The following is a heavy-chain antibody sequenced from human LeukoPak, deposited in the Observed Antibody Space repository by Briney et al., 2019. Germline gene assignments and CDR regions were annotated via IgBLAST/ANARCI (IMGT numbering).Heavy chain of an antibody. CDR1: GYTFTDYH. V-gene: IGHV1-2*02. J-gene: IGHJ4*02. D-gene: IGHD2-2*01. CDR2: INPNDSDT. Sequence: ASVKVSCKASGYTFTDYHMHWVRQAPGQGFEWVGWINPNDSDTYYAQKFQGRVTMTRDTSISTAHMEVSRLRSDDTAVYYCARANFLYCSSTSCLFDYWGQGTLVTVSS. CDR3: ARANFLYCSSTSCLFDY.